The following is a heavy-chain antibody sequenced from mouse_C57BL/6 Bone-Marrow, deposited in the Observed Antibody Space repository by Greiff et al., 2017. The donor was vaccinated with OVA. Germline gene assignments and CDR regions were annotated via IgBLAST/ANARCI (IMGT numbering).Heavy chain of an antibody. V-gene: IGHV1-81*01. CDR3: ARSKVYYYGSSSFAY. D-gene: IGHD1-1*01. CDR2: IYPRSGNT. Sequence: VQLQQSGAELARPGASVKLSCKASGYTFTSYGISWVKQRTGQGLECIGEIYPRSGNTYYNEKFKGKATLTADKSSSTAYMELRSLTSEDSAVYFCARSKVYYYGSSSFAYWGQGTLVTVSA. CDR1: GYTFTSYG. J-gene: IGHJ3*01.